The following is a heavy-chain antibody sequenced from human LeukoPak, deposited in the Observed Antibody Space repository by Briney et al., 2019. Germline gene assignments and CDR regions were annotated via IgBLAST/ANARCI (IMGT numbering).Heavy chain of an antibody. V-gene: IGHV3-74*01. CDR1: GFTFSSNW. Sequence: PGGSLRLSCAASGFTFSSNWMHWVRQAPGKGLVWVSRSNEDGSTTNYADSVKGRFTISRDNAKNTLYLQMNSLTAEDTAVYYCATDRATQYFDYWGQGTLVSVSS. D-gene: IGHD2-15*01. CDR2: SNEDGSTT. J-gene: IGHJ4*02. CDR3: ATDRATQYFDY.